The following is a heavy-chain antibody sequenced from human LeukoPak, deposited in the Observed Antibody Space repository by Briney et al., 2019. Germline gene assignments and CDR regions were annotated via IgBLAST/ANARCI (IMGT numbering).Heavy chain of an antibody. D-gene: IGHD6-13*01. Sequence: SETLSLTCAVYGGSFSGYYWSWIRQPPGKGLEWIGEINHSGSTNYNPSLKSRVTISVDTSKNQFSLKLSSVTAADTAVYYCARDRIAGRWFDPWGQGTLVTVSS. V-gene: IGHV4-34*09. CDR3: ARDRIAGRWFDP. J-gene: IGHJ5*02. CDR1: GGSFSGYY. CDR2: INHSGST.